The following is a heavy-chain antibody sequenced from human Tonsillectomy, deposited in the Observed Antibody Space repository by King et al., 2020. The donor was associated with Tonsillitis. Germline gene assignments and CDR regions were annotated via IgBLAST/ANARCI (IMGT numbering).Heavy chain of an antibody. CDR2: ISFDGSRK. V-gene: IGHV3-33*05. J-gene: IGHJ4*02. D-gene: IGHD6-19*01. Sequence: VQLVESGGGVVQPGRSLSLSCAASGFSFSSYGMHWVRQAPGKGLEWVAVISFDGSRKNYADSVKGRFTIFRDGSNNTLFLQMNSLRADDTAVYYCARERRYSSAWGRDHWGQGTLLSVSS. CDR1: GFSFSSYG. CDR3: ARERRYSSAWGRDH.